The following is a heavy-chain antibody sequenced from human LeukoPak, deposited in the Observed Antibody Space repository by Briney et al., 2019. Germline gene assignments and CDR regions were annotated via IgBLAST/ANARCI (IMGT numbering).Heavy chain of an antibody. D-gene: IGHD1-26*01. V-gene: IGHV3-23*01. J-gene: IGHJ4*02. CDR3: AKQSGSRTFDY. Sequence: GGSLRLSCAASGFTFSSYSMNWVRQAPGKGLEWVSAISGSGGSTYYADSVKGRFTISRDNSKNTLYLQMNSLRAEDTAVYYCAKQSGSRTFDYWGQGTLVTVSS. CDR2: ISGSGGST. CDR1: GFTFSSYS.